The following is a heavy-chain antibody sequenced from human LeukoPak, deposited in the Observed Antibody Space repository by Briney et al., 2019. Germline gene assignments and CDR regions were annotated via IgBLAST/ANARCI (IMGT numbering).Heavy chain of an antibody. CDR3: ARTPSTSETAAGSFDY. CDR2: ISAYNGNT. Sequence: ASVKVSCKASGYTFTSYGISWVRQAPGQGLEWMGWISAYNGNTNYAQKLQGRVTMTTDTSTSTACMELRCLRSDDTAVYYCARTPSTSETAAGSFDYWGQGTLVTVSS. D-gene: IGHD6-13*01. CDR1: GYTFTSYG. J-gene: IGHJ4*02. V-gene: IGHV1-18*01.